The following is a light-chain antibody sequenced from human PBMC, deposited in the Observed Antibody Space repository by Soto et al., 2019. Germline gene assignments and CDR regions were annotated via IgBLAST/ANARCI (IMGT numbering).Light chain of an antibody. Sequence: HMTLSPYSLSASVGYRVTITCRASQGIRNDLGWYQQKTWKAPKLLIYVASSLQSGVPSRFSGRGSGTEFTLTISSLHPDDFATYYCQQYNSYSWAFGQGTKVDI. CDR1: QGIRND. CDR3: QQYNSYSWA. CDR2: VAS. J-gene: IGKJ1*01. V-gene: IGKV1-17*01.